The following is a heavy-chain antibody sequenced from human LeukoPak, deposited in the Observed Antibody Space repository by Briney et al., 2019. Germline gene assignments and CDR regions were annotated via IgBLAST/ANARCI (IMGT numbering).Heavy chain of an antibody. V-gene: IGHV4-59*08. CDR2: IYYSGST. D-gene: IGHD4-17*01. CDR3: ARFMTTVFPWFDP. CDR1: GGSFSGYY. J-gene: IGHJ5*02. Sequence: PSETLPLTCAVYGGSFSGYYWSWIRQPPGKGLEWIGYIYYSGSTNYNPSLKSRVTISVDTSKNQFSLKLSSVTAADTAVYYCARFMTTVFPWFDPWGQGTLVTVSS.